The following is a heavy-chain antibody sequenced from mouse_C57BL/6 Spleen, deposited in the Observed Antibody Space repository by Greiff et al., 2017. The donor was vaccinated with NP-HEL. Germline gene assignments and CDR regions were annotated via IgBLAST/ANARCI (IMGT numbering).Heavy chain of an antibody. CDR1: GYSITSGYG. CDR2: ISYSGST. CDR3: ARTARIKY. D-gene: IGHD1-2*01. J-gene: IGHJ2*01. V-gene: IGHV3-2*02. Sequence: DVKLQESRPGLVKPSQSLSLTCTVTGYSITSGYGWNWIRQFPGNKLEWMGYISYSGSTNYNPSIKSRISITRDTSKNQFFLQLNSVTTEDTATYYCARTARIKYWGQGTTLTVSS.